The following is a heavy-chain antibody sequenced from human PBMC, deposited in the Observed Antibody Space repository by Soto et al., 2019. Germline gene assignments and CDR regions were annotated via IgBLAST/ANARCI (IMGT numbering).Heavy chain of an antibody. J-gene: IGHJ4*02. CDR2: ISYDGSEK. CDR3: VKDSSPGGYFDS. V-gene: IGHV3-30*18. D-gene: IGHD2-15*01. CDR1: GFTFRNFG. Sequence: QVQLVESGGGVVHPGRSLRLSYAVSGFTFRNFGMHWVRQAPGKGLEWVAVISYDGSEKYYAESVTGRFTVFRDNYKYTLSLQMNSLRSYDTAVYYCVKDSSPGGYFDSWGQGTLVTVSS.